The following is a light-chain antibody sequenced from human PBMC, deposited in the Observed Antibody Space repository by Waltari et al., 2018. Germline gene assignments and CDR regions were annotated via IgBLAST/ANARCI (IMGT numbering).Light chain of an antibody. Sequence: EIVMTQSPATLSVSPGERAPLSCRASQSVSSNLAWYQQKPGQAPRPLIYGASTRATGIPARFSGSGSGTEFTLTISSLQSEDFAVYYCQQYNNWPLTFGQGTKLEIK. CDR2: GAS. CDR1: QSVSSN. V-gene: IGKV3-15*01. J-gene: IGKJ2*01. CDR3: QQYNNWPLT.